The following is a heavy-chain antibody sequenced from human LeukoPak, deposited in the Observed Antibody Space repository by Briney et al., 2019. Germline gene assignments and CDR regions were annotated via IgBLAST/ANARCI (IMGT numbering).Heavy chain of an antibody. V-gene: IGHV4-59*01. Sequence: SETLSLTCTVSGGSISSYYWSWIRQPPGKGLEWIGYIYYSGSTNYNPSLKSRVTISVDTSKDQFSLKLSSATAADTAVYYCARENPGYCSSTSCYGTDVWGQGTTVTVSS. J-gene: IGHJ6*02. CDR1: GGSISSYY. CDR2: IYYSGST. D-gene: IGHD2-2*01. CDR3: ARENPGYCSSTSCYGTDV.